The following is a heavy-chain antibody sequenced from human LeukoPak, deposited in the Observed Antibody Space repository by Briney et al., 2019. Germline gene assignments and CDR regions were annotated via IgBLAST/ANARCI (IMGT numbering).Heavy chain of an antibody. V-gene: IGHV1-69*02. CDR2: IIPILGIA. J-gene: IGHJ4*02. Sequence: SVKVSCKASGGTFSSYTISWVRQAPGQGLEWMGRIIPILGIANYAQKFQGRVTITADKSTSTAYMELSSLRSEDTVVYYCATGDNIVVVPAAIPFDYWGQGTLVTVSS. D-gene: IGHD2-2*01. CDR3: ATGDNIVVVPAAIPFDY. CDR1: GGTFSSYT.